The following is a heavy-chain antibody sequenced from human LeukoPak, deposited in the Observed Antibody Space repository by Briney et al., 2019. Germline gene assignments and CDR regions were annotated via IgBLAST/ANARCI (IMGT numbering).Heavy chain of an antibody. D-gene: IGHD2-21*02. CDR1: GGSFSGYY. Sequence: SETLSLTCAVYGGSFSGYYWSWIRQPPGKGLEWIGEINHSGSTNYNPSLKSRVTISVDTSKNQFSLKLSSVTAADTAVYYCASQVVTAILGYWGQGTLVTVSS. V-gene: IGHV4-34*01. CDR3: ASQVVTAILGY. J-gene: IGHJ4*02. CDR2: INHSGST.